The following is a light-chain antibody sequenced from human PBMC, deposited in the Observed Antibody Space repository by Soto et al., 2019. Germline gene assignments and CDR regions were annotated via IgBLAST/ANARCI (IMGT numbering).Light chain of an antibody. J-gene: IGKJ3*01. CDR3: QQYYTSPFT. CDR1: RSVLYNSNDKNY. CDR2: WAS. Sequence: DIVMTQSPDSLAVSLGERVTISCKSSRSVLYNSNDKNYLAWYQQQPGQPPRLLISWASTRESGVPDRFSGSGSGTDFTLTISSLQAEDVAVYYCQQYYTSPFTFGPGTKVDI. V-gene: IGKV4-1*01.